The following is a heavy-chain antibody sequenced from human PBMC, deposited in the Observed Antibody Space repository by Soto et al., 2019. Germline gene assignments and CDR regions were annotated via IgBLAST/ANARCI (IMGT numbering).Heavy chain of an antibody. V-gene: IGHV4-59*01. CDR3: ARSNHPSNWFDP. CDR2: IYYSGST. D-gene: IGHD4-4*01. J-gene: IGHJ5*02. CDR1: GGSISSYY. Sequence: QVQLQESGPGLVKPSETLSLTCTVSGGSISSYYWSWIRQPPGKGLESIGYIYYSGSTNYNPSLKSRITIAVDXSKNQFSLKLSSVTAADTAVYYCARSNHPSNWFDPWGQGTLVTVSS.